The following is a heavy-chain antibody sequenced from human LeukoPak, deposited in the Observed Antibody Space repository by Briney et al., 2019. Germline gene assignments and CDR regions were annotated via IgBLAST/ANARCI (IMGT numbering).Heavy chain of an antibody. V-gene: IGHV3-74*01. CDR3: ARHYGSGSYPHFDY. J-gene: IGHJ4*02. CDR2: INSDGSST. CDR1: GFTFSSYW. Sequence: GGALRLSCAASGFTFSSYWMHWVRQAPGEGLVWVSRINSDGSSTSYADSVKGRFTISRDNAKNTLYLQMNSLRAEDTAVYYCARHYGSGSYPHFDYWGQGTLVSVSS. D-gene: IGHD3-10*01.